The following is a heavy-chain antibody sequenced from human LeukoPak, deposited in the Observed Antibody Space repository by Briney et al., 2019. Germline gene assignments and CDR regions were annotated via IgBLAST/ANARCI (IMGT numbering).Heavy chain of an antibody. V-gene: IGHV1-69*04. CDR2: IIPILGIG. CDR3: ATAGRLWKFDP. D-gene: IGHD2-21*01. CDR1: GGTFSSYA. Sequence: ASVKVSCKASGGTFSSYAISLVRQAPGQGLEWMGRIIPILGIGNYAQKFQGRVTITADKSTSTAYMELSSLRSEDTAVYYCATAGRLWKFDPWGQGTLVTVSS. J-gene: IGHJ5*02.